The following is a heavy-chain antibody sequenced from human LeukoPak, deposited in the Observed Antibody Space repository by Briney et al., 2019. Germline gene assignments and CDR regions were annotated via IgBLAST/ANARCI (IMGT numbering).Heavy chain of an antibody. V-gene: IGHV3-7*05. D-gene: IGHD5-12*01. J-gene: IGHJ4*02. Sequence: GGSLRLSCAASGFIFSSYWMTWVRQAPGKGLEWVANIKQDGSEKYYVDSVKGRLTISRDNAKNSLYLEMNSLRAEDTAVYYCAREYSGYDRFDYWGQGTLVTVSS. CDR1: GFIFSSYW. CDR3: AREYSGYDRFDY. CDR2: IKQDGSEK.